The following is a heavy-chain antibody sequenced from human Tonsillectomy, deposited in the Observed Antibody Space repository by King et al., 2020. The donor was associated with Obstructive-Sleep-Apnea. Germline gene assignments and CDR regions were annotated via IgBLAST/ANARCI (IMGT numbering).Heavy chain of an antibody. V-gene: IGHV4-34*01. CDR1: GESFSGCY. CDR3: ARLRAGQGSNAFDY. D-gene: IGHD1-26*01. CDR2: INHSGST. J-gene: IGHJ4*02. Sequence: VQLQQWGPGLLKPSETLSLTCAVYGESFSGCYWTWIRQPPGKGLEWIGEINHSGSTIYSPSLKSRVTISVDTSKNQFSLNLGSVTAADTAVYYCARLRAGQGSNAFDYWGQGTLVTVSS.